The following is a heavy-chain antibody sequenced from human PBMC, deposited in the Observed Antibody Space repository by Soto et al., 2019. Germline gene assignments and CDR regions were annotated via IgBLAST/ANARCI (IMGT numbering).Heavy chain of an antibody. CDR1: GFAFSTYG. J-gene: IGHJ4*02. CDR3: AKDRGCSSATCYQDD. Sequence: PGGSLRLSCVASGFAFSTYGMSWVRQAPGQGLEWVPAINAGGRSAYYADSVKGRFIISRDNSKNTLFLQMNSLRAEDTAVYYCAKDRGCSSATCYQDDWGQGSLVTVSS. CDR2: INAGGRSA. D-gene: IGHD2-2*01. V-gene: IGHV3-23*01.